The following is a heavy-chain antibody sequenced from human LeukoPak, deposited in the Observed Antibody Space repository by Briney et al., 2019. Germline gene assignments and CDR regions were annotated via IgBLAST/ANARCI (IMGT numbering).Heavy chain of an antibody. CDR3: AKSRIAVAGGPKGGMDV. CDR2: ISYDGSNK. CDR1: GFTFSSYA. Sequence: QTGGSLRLSCAASGFTFSSYAMHWVRQAPGKGLEWVAVISYDGSNKYYADSVKGRFTISRDNSKNTLYLQMNSLRAEDTAVYYCAKSRIAVAGGPKGGMDVWGKGTTVTISS. J-gene: IGHJ6*03. D-gene: IGHD6-19*01. V-gene: IGHV3-30*14.